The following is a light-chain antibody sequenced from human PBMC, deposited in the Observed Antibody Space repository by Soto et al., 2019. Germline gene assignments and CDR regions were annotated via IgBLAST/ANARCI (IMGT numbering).Light chain of an antibody. J-gene: IGLJ1*01. CDR2: EVS. Sequence: QSVLTQPASMSGSPGQSITISCTGTSSDVGGYNYVSWYQHHPGKAPKLMIYEVSNRPSGVSNRFSGSKSANTASLTISGLQAEDEADYYCTSYTSTSTPYVFGAGTKVTVL. CDR3: TSYTSTSTPYV. V-gene: IGLV2-14*01. CDR1: SSDVGGYNY.